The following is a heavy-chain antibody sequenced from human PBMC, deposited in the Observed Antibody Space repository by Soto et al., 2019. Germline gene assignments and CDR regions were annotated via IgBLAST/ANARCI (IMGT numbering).Heavy chain of an antibody. CDR1: DGSISSGPYS. CDR3: ARASFGDDSSSSRFDY. V-gene: IGHV4-30-2*01. J-gene: IGHJ4*02. Sequence: PSETLSLTCSVSDGSISSGPYSWSWIRQPPGKGLEWIGYIYHSGSTYYNPSLKSRVTISVDRSKNQFSLKLSSVTAADTAVYYCARASFGDDSSSSRFDYWGQGTLVTVSS. D-gene: IGHD6-6*01. CDR2: IYHSGST.